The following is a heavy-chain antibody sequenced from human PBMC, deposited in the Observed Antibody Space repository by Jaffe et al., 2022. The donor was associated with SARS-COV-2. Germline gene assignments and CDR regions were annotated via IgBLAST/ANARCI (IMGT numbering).Heavy chain of an antibody. V-gene: IGHV3-15*01. CDR2: IKSKTDGGTT. CDR1: GFTFSNAW. CDR3: TTDRPSWLVGSDAFDI. D-gene: IGHD6-19*01. J-gene: IGHJ3*02. Sequence: EVQLVESGGGLVKPGGSLRLSCAASGFTFSNAWMSWVRQAPGKGLEWVGRIKSKTDGGTTDYAAPVKGRFTISRDDSKNTLYLQMNSLKTEDTAVYYCTTDRPSWLVGSDAFDIWGQGTMVTVSS.